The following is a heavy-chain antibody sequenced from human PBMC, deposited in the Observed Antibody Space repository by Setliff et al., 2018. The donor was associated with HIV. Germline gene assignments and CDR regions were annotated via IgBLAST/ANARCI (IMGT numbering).Heavy chain of an antibody. CDR2: IYYGGST. J-gene: IGHJ6*03. CDR3: ARHKDPPGSRWNFYYYYMDL. V-gene: IGHV4-39*01. CDR1: GASLSNSNSY. Sequence: PSETLSLTCTVYGASLSNSNSYWDWIRQPPGKRLEWLGSIYYGGSTSYNPSLSSRLTISFHTSKNQVSLRLSSVTAEDTGVYYCARHKDPPGSRWNFYYYYMDLWGGGTTVTVSS. D-gene: IGHD6-13*01.